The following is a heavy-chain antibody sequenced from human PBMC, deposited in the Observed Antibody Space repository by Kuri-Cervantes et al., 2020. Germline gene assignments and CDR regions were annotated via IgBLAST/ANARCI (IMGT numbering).Heavy chain of an antibody. CDR3: ARDIGAGWDY. CDR2: IIPMFGTA. CDR1: GGPFSGYA. D-gene: IGHD6-19*01. V-gene: IGHV1-69*06. J-gene: IGHJ4*02. Sequence: SVKVSCKASGGPFSGYAISWVRQAPGQGLEWMGGIIPMFGTADYAQKFQGRVTITADKSTSTAYMELSSLRSEDTAVYYCARDIGAGWDYWGQGTLVTVSS.